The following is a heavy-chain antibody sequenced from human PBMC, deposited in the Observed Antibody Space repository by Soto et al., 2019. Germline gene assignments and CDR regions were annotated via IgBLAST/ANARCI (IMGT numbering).Heavy chain of an antibody. CDR1: GFSLSTSGMC. J-gene: IGHJ4*02. CDR3: AHNGFPLTDSSGPFDY. D-gene: IGHD3-22*01. CDR2: IYWDDDK. V-gene: IGHV2-5*08. Sequence: SGPTLVNPTQTLTLTCTFSGFSLSTSGMCVSWIRQPPGKALEWLARIYWDDDKRYSPSLKSRLTITKDTSKNQVVLTMTNMDPVDTATYYCAHNGFPLTDSSGPFDYWGQGTLVTVSS.